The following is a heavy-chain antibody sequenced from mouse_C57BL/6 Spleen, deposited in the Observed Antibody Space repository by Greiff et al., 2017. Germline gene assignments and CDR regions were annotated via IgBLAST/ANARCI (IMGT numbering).Heavy chain of an antibody. D-gene: IGHD2-1*01. CDR1: GYSITSGYY. J-gene: IGHJ4*01. V-gene: IGHV3-6*01. CDR3: ARVDYYGNHYAMDY. CDR2: ISYDGSN. Sequence: VQLQESGPGLVKPSQSLSLTCSVTGYSITSGYYWNWIRQFPGNKLEWMGYISYDGSNNYNPSLKNRISITRDTSKNQFFLKLNSVTTEDTATYYCARVDYYGNHYAMDYWGQGTSVTVSS.